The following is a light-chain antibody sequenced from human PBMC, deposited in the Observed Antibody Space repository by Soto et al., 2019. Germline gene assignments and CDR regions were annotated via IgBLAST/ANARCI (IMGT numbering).Light chain of an antibody. Sequence: DIVMTQSPLSLPVTPGEPASISCRSSQSLLYSNGYNYLDWYLQKPGQSPQLLIYLGSNRASGVPDRFSGSGSGTDFTLRISRVEAEDVAVYYCQQYGSSGTFGQGTKVDIK. V-gene: IGKV2-28*01. CDR2: LGS. CDR3: QQYGSSGT. CDR1: QSLLYSNGYNY. J-gene: IGKJ1*01.